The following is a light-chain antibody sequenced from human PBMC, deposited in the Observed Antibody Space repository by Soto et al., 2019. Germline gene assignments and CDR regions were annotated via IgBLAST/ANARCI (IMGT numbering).Light chain of an antibody. CDR3: CSYAGSSTSPYV. J-gene: IGLJ1*01. CDR1: SSDVGSYNL. V-gene: IGLV2-23*02. Sequence: QSALTQPASVSGSPGQSITISCTGTSSDVGSYNLVSWYQQHPGKAPKLMIYEVSKRPSGVSNLFSGSKSGNTASLTISGLQAEDEADYYCCSYAGSSTSPYVFGTGTKLTVL. CDR2: EVS.